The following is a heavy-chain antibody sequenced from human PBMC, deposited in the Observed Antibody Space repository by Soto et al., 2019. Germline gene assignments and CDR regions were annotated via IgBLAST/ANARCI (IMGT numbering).Heavy chain of an antibody. CDR3: ARTFVDGMAGFGP. CDR2: ISSGGTYT. D-gene: IGHD2-15*01. CDR1: GFTLSTYL. J-gene: IGHJ5*02. V-gene: IGHV3-74*01. Sequence: PGGALGLSCAASGFTLSTYLMHWVRQFPGKGLVWVSRISSGGTYTNYADSVKGRFTISRDSARNTLFLQMNYLTGEDTAVYYCARTFVDGMAGFGPWGQGTLVTVSS.